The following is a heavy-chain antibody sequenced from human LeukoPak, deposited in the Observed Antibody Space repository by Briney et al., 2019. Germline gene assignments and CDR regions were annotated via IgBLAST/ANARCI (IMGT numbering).Heavy chain of an antibody. V-gene: IGHV4-31*03. CDR2: IYYSGST. Sequence: PSETLSLTCTVSGGSISSGGYYWSWIRQHPGKGLEWIGYIYYSGSTCYNPSLKSRVTISVDTSKNQFSLKLSSVTAADTAVYYCARVRSLFNGYNYLYYFDYWGQGTLVTVSS. CDR3: ARVRSLFNGYNYLYYFDY. CDR1: GGSISSGGYY. D-gene: IGHD5-24*01. J-gene: IGHJ4*02.